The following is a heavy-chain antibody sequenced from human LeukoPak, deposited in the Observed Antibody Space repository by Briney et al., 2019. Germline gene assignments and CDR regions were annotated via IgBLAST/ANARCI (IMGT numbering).Heavy chain of an antibody. CDR3: ASLRSSGSGSFPTD. CDR2: LYYNGAT. V-gene: IGHV4-39*01. Sequence: SETLSLTCTVSGGSINNGGYYWGWIRQPPGEGPEWIGSLYYNGATYYNPTLRSRVTMSVDTSKNQFSLKLTSVTAADTAVYYCASLRSSGSGSFPTDWGQGILVTVPS. J-gene: IGHJ4*02. CDR1: GGSINNGGYY. D-gene: IGHD3-10*01.